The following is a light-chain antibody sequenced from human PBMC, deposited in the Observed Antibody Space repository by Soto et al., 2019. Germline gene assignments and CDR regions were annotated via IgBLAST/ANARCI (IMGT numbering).Light chain of an antibody. Sequence: EIQMTQSPSTLSASVGDRVTITCRASQSISIWLAWYQQKPGKAPKLLIYQASSLQSGVSSRFSGSGSRTEFTLTISSLQSDDFATYYCQQYNSSPWAFGQGTKVEIK. J-gene: IGKJ1*01. CDR1: QSISIW. CDR3: QQYNSSPWA. CDR2: QAS. V-gene: IGKV1-5*03.